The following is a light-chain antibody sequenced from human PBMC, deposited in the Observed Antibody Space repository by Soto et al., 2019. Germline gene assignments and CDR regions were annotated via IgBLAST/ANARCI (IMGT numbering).Light chain of an antibody. CDR1: SSDVGGYNY. V-gene: IGLV2-14*01. CDR3: SSYTSSSTFHV. CDR2: DVS. Sequence: QSALTQPASVSGSPGQSITISCTGTSSDVGGYNYVSWYQQHPGKAPKLMIYDVSNRPSGVSNRFSGSKSGKTASLTISGLQAEDEADYYCSSYTSSSTFHVFGTGTKVTVL. J-gene: IGLJ1*01.